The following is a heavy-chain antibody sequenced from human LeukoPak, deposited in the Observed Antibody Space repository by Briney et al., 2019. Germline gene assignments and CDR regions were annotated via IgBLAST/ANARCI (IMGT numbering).Heavy chain of an antibody. CDR3: ARDGLGYCSSTSCPVFDY. D-gene: IGHD2-2*01. CDR1: GFTFISYA. Sequence: PGGSLRLSCTTSGFTFISYAMHWVRQAPGKGLEWVANIKQDGSEKYYVDSVKGRFTISRDNAKNSLYLQMNSLRAEDTAVYYCARDGLGYCSSTSCPVFDYWGQGTLVTVSS. CDR2: IKQDGSEK. V-gene: IGHV3-7*01. J-gene: IGHJ4*02.